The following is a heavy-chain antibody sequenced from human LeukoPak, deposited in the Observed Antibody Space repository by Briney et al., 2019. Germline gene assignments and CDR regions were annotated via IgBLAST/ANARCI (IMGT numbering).Heavy chain of an antibody. Sequence: GGSLRLSCAASGLTFSDYYMSWIRQAPGKGLEWVSYISSSGSTIYYADSVKGRFTISRDNAKNSLYLQMNSLRAEDTAVYYCARVHSSSWSYFDYWGQGTLVTVSS. J-gene: IGHJ4*02. V-gene: IGHV3-11*01. CDR1: GLTFSDYY. CDR2: ISSSGSTI. D-gene: IGHD6-13*01. CDR3: ARVHSSSWSYFDY.